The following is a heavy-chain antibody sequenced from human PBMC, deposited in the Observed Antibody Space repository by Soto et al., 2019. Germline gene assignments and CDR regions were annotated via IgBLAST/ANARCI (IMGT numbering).Heavy chain of an antibody. CDR3: AVRYADY. CDR2: IKPDGSQK. Sequence: EVQLVESGGGLVQPGGSLRLSCAASGFSFSTYWMTWVRQAPGKGLEWVANIKPDGSQKYYVDSMKGRFTISRDNAKRSVYLQMDSLRVEDTALYFCAVRYADYWGQGALVTVSS. D-gene: IGHD2-2*01. J-gene: IGHJ4*02. CDR1: GFSFSTYW. V-gene: IGHV3-7*01.